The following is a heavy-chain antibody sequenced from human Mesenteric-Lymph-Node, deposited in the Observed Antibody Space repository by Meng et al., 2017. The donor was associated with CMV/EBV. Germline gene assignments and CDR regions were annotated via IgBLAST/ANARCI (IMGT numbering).Heavy chain of an antibody. D-gene: IGHD2-15*01. J-gene: IGHJ4*02. CDR2: INHSGVP. CDR1: GGSFSGYY. V-gene: IGHV4-34*01. Sequence: QVQLQEWGAGLFKPSETLSLTCAVHGGSFSGYYCSWIRQPPGKGLEWIGEINHSGVPNYNPSLQSRVTISLDRSKNQFSLKLSSVTAEDTAVYYCARGSDIPVNNYWGQGTLVTVSS. CDR3: ARGSDIPVNNY.